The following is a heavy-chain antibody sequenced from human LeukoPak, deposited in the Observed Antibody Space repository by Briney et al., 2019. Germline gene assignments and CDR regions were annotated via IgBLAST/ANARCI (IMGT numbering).Heavy chain of an antibody. J-gene: IGHJ4*02. CDR2: IYPGGNYT. D-gene: IGHD2-2*01. V-gene: IGHV1-46*01. CDR3: ARATDQEFDY. Sequence: VASVKVSCKAAGYTFTSHFMHWVRQASGQGLEWMGIIYPGGNYTNYAQKFHDRVTMTRDTSASTIYMELSSLKSEDTAVYYCARATDQEFDYWGQGTVVTVSS. CDR1: GYTFTSHF.